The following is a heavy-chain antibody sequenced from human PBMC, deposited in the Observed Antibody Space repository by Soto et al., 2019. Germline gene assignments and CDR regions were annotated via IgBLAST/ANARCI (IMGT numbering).Heavy chain of an antibody. J-gene: IGHJ6*02. CDR2: IYYSGST. V-gene: IGHV4-59*01. Sequence: SETLSLTCTVSGGSISSYYWSWIRQPPGKGLEWIGYIYYSGSTNYNPSLKSRVTISVDTSKNQFSLKLSSVTAADTAVYYCGRESPTYYYDSSGYYYNYYGMDVWVQGTTVTVSS. CDR1: GGSISSYY. D-gene: IGHD3-22*01. CDR3: GRESPTYYYDSSGYYYNYYGMDV.